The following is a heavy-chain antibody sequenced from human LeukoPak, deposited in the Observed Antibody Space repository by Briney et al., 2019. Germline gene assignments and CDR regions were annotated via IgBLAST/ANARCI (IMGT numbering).Heavy chain of an antibody. D-gene: IGHD2-15*01. Sequence: SETLSPTCAVSGYSISSGYYWGWIRQPPGKGLEWIGSIYHSGSTYYNPSLKSRVTISVDTSKNQFSLKLSSVTAADTAVYYCARDRGYCSGGSCYNWFDPWGQGTLVTVSS. CDR1: GYSISSGYY. CDR2: IYHSGST. V-gene: IGHV4-38-2*02. CDR3: ARDRGYCSGGSCYNWFDP. J-gene: IGHJ5*02.